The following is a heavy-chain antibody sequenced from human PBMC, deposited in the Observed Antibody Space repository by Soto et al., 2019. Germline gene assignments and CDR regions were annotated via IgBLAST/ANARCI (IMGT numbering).Heavy chain of an antibody. CDR1: GASITYGGYS. V-gene: IGHV4-30-2*01. Sequence: SETLSLTCTVSGASITYGGYSWSWIRQTPGKGLEWIGYINHLETTFYNPSFESRLTLSIDGAKNQFSLKLHSMSAADRAVYFCARGGGSDSFDYWGQGSLVTVSS. CDR2: INHLETT. D-gene: IGHD1-26*01. J-gene: IGHJ4*02. CDR3: ARGGGSDSFDY.